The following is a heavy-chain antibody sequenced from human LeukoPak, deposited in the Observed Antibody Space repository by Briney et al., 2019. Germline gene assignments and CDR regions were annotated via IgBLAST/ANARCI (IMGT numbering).Heavy chain of an antibody. CDR1: GFTFSSYA. Sequence: PGGSLRLSRAASGFTFSSYAMSWIRQAPGKGLEWVSGVTVGGVSTYYADSVKGRFTISRDNSKSTLYLQMNSLRAEDTAVYYCAKGVYYGSDNFDYWGQGTLVTVSS. CDR3: AKGVYYGSDNFDY. V-gene: IGHV3-23*01. CDR2: VTVGGVST. J-gene: IGHJ4*02. D-gene: IGHD3-10*01.